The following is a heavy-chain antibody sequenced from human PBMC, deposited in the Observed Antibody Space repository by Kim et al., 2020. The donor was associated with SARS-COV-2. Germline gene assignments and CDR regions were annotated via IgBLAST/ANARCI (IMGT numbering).Heavy chain of an antibody. V-gene: IGHV3-23*01. CDR2: ISGSGGST. CDR1: GFTFSSYA. CDR3: AKDEGSGGQQLVEALDY. Sequence: GGSLRLSCATSGFTFSSYAMSWVRQAPGKGLEWVSAISGSGGSTYYADSVKGRFTISRDNSKNTLYLQMNSLRAEDTAVYYCAKDEGSGGQQLVEALDYWGQGTLVTVSS. D-gene: IGHD6-13*01. J-gene: IGHJ4*02.